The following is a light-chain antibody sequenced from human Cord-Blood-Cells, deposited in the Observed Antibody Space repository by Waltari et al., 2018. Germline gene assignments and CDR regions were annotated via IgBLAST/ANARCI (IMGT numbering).Light chain of an antibody. CDR3: MQALQTPPYT. J-gene: IGKJ2*01. Sequence: VMTQSPLSLPVTPGEPASIPVRSSQSLLHSNGYNYLDWYLQKPGQSPQLLIYLGSNRASGVPDRFSGSGSGTDFTLKISRVEAEDVGVYYCMQALQTPPYTFGQGTKLEIK. V-gene: IGKV2-28*01. CDR2: LGS. CDR1: QSLLHSNGYNY.